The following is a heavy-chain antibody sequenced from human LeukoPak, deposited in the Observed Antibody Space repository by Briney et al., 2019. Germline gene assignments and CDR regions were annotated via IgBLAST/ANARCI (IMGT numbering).Heavy chain of an antibody. CDR1: GFTFSSYS. J-gene: IGHJ4*02. D-gene: IGHD4-11*01. V-gene: IGHV3-21*01. Sequence: GGSLRLSCAASGFTFSSYSMNWVRQAPGKGLEWVSSISSSSSYIYYADSVKGRFTISRDNAKNSLYLQMNSLRAEDTAVYYCAREQDGGDYSNYGLLDYWGQGTLVTVSS. CDR3: AREQDGGDYSNYGLLDY. CDR2: ISSSSSYI.